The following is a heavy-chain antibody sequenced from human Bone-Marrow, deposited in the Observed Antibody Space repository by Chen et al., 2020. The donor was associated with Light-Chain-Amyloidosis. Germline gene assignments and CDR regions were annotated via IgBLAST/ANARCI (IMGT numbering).Heavy chain of an antibody. CDR3: ARGAGDIVGADWLDY. Sequence: QVQLVESGGGVVQPGRSLRLSCAASGFTFSSYPMHWVRQAPDKGLEWVEVISDEGSNNVYADSVKVRFTISRDNSKNTRFLQMNSLRAEDMAVYYCARGAGDIVGADWLDYWGQGTLVTVSS. CDR1: GFTFSSYP. D-gene: IGHD1-26*01. V-gene: IGHV3-30-3*01. CDR2: ISDEGSNN. J-gene: IGHJ4*02.